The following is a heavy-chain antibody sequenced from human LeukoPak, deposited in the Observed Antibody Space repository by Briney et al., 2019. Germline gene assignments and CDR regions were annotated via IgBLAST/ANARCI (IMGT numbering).Heavy chain of an antibody. CDR1: GFTFSSYA. J-gene: IGHJ4*02. Sequence: GGSLRLSCAASGFTFSSYAMNWARQPPGKGLEWDSAMRGAGASTYYTDNVKGRFVIARYNSNNTLYLQMISLRAEDTAIYYCAKAALRYQLLSSLDNWGQGTLVTVSS. CDR2: MRGAGAST. D-gene: IGHD2-2*01. V-gene: IGHV3-23*01. CDR3: AKAALRYQLLSSLDN.